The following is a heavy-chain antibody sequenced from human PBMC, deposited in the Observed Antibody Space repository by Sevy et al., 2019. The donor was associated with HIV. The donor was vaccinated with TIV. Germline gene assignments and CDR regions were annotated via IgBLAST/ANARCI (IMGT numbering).Heavy chain of an antibody. CDR3: ARGPYNSGLRFDF. CDR2: ISFDGGNT. D-gene: IGHD5-12*01. Sequence: GGSLRLSCVASGFSLSDYAMHWVRQGPDKGLAWVAVISFDGGNTYYSDALEGRLTISRDNSKNTVILQMNSLSPDDTALYYCARGPYNSGLRFDFWGQGTLVTVSS. V-gene: IGHV3-30-3*01. CDR1: GFSLSDYA. J-gene: IGHJ4*02.